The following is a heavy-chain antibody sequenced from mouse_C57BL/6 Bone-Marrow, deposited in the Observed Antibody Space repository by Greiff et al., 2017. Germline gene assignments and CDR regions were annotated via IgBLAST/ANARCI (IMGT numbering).Heavy chain of an antibody. CDR2: IYPSDSET. CDR1: GYTFTSYW. J-gene: IGHJ3*01. Sequence: QVQLQQPGAELVRPGSSVKLSCKASGYTFTSYWMDWVKQRPGQGLEWIGNIYPSDSETHYNQKFKDKATLTVDKSSSTAYMQRSSLTSDDSAVYCCAEGTLGLGSWFAYWGQGTLVTVSA. V-gene: IGHV1-61*01. D-gene: IGHD4-1*01. CDR3: AEGTLGLGSWFAY.